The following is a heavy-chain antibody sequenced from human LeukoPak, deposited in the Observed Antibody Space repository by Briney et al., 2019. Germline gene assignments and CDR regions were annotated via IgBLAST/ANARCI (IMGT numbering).Heavy chain of an antibody. CDR2: ISSSSSYI. CDR3: ARDWGGTTFDP. Sequence: GGSLRLSCAASGFTFSSYSMNWVRQAPGKGLEWVSSISSSSSYIYYADSVKGRFTISRDNAKNSLYLQMNSLRAEDTAVYYCARDWGGTTFDPWGQGTLVTVSS. D-gene: IGHD1/OR15-1a*01. CDR1: GFTFSSYS. V-gene: IGHV3-21*01. J-gene: IGHJ5*02.